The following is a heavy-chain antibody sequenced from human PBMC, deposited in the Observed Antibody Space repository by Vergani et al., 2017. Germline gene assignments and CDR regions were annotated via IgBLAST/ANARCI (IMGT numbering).Heavy chain of an antibody. V-gene: IGHV4-59*01. CDR3: ARDIRSIAAAGYYYYYYMDV. J-gene: IGHJ6*03. Sequence: QVQLQESGPGLVKPSETLSLTCSVSGGSINFYYWSWIRQPPGKGLEWIGYIYYSGSTNYNPSLKSRVTISVDTSKNQFSLKLSSVTAADTAVYYCARDIRSIAAAGYYYYYYMDVWGKGTTVTVSS. CDR2: IYYSGST. CDR1: GGSINFYY. D-gene: IGHD6-13*01.